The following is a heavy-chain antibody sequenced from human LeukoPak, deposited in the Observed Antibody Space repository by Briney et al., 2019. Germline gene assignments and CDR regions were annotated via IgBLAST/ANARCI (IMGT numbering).Heavy chain of an antibody. V-gene: IGHV1-69*13. CDR3: AGGVHRPHENYPFDY. Sequence: SVKVSCKASGGTFSSYAISWVRQAPGQGLEWMGGIIPIFGTANYAQKFQGRVTITADESTSTAYMELSSLGSEDTAVYYCAGGVHRPHENYPFDYWGQGTLVTVSS. J-gene: IGHJ4*02. D-gene: IGHD1-7*01. CDR1: GGTFSSYA. CDR2: IIPIFGTA.